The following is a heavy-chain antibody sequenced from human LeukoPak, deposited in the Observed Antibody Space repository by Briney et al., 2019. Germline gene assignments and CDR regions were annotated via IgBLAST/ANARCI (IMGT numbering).Heavy chain of an antibody. CDR3: VRDYDSSGYFDY. J-gene: IGHJ4*02. CDR2: INPSGGST. D-gene: IGHD3-22*01. V-gene: IGHV1-46*01. Sequence: ASVKVSCKAPGYTFTRYYMHWVRQAPGQGLEWMGIINPSGGSTRYAQKFQGRVTMTRDTSTSTVYMELSSLRSEDTAVYYCVRDYDSSGYFDYWGQGTLVTVSS. CDR1: GYTFTRYY.